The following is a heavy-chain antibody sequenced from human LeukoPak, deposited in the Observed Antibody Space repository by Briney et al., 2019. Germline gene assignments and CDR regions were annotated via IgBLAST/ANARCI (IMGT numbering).Heavy chain of an antibody. J-gene: IGHJ3*02. CDR3: AKDMGYCSSTSCNDAFDI. V-gene: IGHV3-9*01. CDR2: ISWNSGSI. Sequence: PGRSLRLSCAASGFTFDDYAMHWVRQAPGKGLEWVSGISWNSGSIGYADSVKGRFTISRDNAKNPLYLQMNSLRAEDTALYYCAKDMGYCSSTSCNDAFDIWGQGTMVTVSS. D-gene: IGHD2-2*01. CDR1: GFTFDDYA.